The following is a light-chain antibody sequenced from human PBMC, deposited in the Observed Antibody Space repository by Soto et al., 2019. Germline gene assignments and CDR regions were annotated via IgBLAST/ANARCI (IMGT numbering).Light chain of an antibody. CDR3: SSFAANDNVV. CDR1: SSDIGGYNS. V-gene: IGLV2-8*01. Sequence: QSVLTQSPSASGSPGQSVPISCTGTSSDIGGYNSVSWYQQHPGKAPKVMIYDVTKRPSGVPDRFSGSKSGNTASLTVSGLQAGDEADYYCSSFAANDNVVFGGGTKVTFL. CDR2: DVT. J-gene: IGLJ3*02.